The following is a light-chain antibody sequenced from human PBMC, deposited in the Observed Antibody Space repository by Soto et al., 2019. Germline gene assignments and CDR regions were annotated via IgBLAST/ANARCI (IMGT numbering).Light chain of an antibody. J-gene: IGLJ1*01. CDR2: EAS. CDR3: TSYNSNNTYV. CDR1: SIDVGGYNY. Sequence: QSALTQPASVSGSTGQSITSSCTGTSIDVGGYNYVSGYQQHPGKAPKLIIYEASNRPSGVSNRFSGSKSGNTASLTISGLQVEDDTDYYCTSYNSNNTYVFGTGTKVTVL. V-gene: IGLV2-14*01.